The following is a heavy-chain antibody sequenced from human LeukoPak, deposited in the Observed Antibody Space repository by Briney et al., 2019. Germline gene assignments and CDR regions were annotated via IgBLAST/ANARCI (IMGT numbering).Heavy chain of an antibody. CDR3: ARSLSNVKWEPTTGRLGYYYYGMDV. D-gene: IGHD1-26*01. Sequence: GGSLRLSCAASGFTFSSYWMHWVRQAPGKGLVWVSRINSDGSSKIYADSVQGRFTISRDNAKNTLYLQMNSLRTEDTAVYYCARSLSNVKWEPTTGRLGYYYYGMDVWGQGTTVTVSS. V-gene: IGHV3-74*01. CDR1: GFTFSSYW. J-gene: IGHJ6*02. CDR2: INSDGSSK.